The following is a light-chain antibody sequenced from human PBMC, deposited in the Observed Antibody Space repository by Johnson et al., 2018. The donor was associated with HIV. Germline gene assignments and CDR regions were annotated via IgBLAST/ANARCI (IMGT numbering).Light chain of an antibody. Sequence: QSVLTQPPSVSAAPVQKVTISCSGSSSNIGNNYVSWYQQLPGTAPKLLIYENNKRPSGIPDRSSDSTSGTSSTLGITGLQPGDEADYYCGTWDSSLRSGFFGTGTKVTVL. CDR1: SSNIGNNY. J-gene: IGLJ1*01. V-gene: IGLV1-51*02. CDR3: GTWDSSLRSGF. CDR2: ENN.